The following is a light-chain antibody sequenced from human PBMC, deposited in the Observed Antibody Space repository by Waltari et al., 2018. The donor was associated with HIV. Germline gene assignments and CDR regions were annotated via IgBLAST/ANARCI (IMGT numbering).Light chain of an antibody. CDR2: GAS. CDR1: QSVGSY. CDR3: HQYNKWPRGT. Sequence: VMTQSPSTASVSPWGRATLSCRASQSVGSYLAWYQQKPGQAPRLLLYGASTRATGIPTRFSGSGSGTEFTLTISSLKSEDFAVYYCHQYNKWPRGTFGGGTKVEV. J-gene: IGKJ4*01. V-gene: IGKV3-15*01.